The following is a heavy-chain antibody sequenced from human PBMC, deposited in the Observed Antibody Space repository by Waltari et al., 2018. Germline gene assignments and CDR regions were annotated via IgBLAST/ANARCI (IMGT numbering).Heavy chain of an antibody. V-gene: IGHV4-59*01. CDR3: ARDLELGYCSGGSCYSYGAFDI. CDR1: GGSISSYY. J-gene: IGHJ3*02. CDR2: IYYSGST. Sequence: QVQLQESGPGLVKPSETLSLTCTVSGGSISSYYWSWIRQPPGKGLEWIGYIYYSGSTNYNPSLKSRVTISVDTSKNQFSLKLSSVTAADTAVYYCARDLELGYCSGGSCYSYGAFDIWGQGTMVTVSS. D-gene: IGHD2-15*01.